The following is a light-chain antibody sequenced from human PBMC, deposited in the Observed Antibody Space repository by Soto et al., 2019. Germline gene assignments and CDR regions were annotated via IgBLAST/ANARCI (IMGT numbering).Light chain of an antibody. CDR3: SSYTSSNTLV. Sequence: ALTQPASVSASPGQSITISCTGTSSDVGGYNYVSWYQQHPGKAPKLMIYEVSNRPSGVSNRFSGSKSGNTASLTISGLQAEDEADYYCSSYTSSNTLVFGTGTKLTVL. J-gene: IGLJ1*01. CDR2: EVS. V-gene: IGLV2-14*01. CDR1: SSDVGGYNY.